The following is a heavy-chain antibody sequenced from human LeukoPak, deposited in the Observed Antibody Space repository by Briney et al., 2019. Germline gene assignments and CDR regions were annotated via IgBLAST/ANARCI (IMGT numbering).Heavy chain of an antibody. CDR3: AKDRTQGSGWYLIFDY. CDR1: GFTFSNYA. CDR2: ISGSGGST. Sequence: GGSLRLSCAASGFTFSNYAMSWARQAPGKGLEWVSAISGSGGSTYYADSVKGRFTISRDNSKNTLYLQMNSLRVEDTAVYFCAKDRTQGSGWYLIFDYWSQGTLVTVSS. V-gene: IGHV3-23*01. D-gene: IGHD6-19*01. J-gene: IGHJ4*02.